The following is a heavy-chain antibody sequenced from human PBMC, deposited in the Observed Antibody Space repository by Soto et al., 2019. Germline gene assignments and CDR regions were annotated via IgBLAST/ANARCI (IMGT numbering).Heavy chain of an antibody. J-gene: IGHJ4*02. V-gene: IGHV4-31*03. CDR2: IYYSGST. CDR3: ARVDHDPPSCSGGSCYSRRFDY. Sequence: QVQLQESGPGLVKPSQTLSLTCTVSGGSISSGGYYWSWIRQHPGKGLEWIGYIYYSGSTYYNPSITSRVTISVDTSKNQFSLKLSSVTAADTAVYYCARVDHDPPSCSGGSCYSRRFDYWGQGTLVTVSS. D-gene: IGHD2-15*01. CDR1: GGSISSGGYY.